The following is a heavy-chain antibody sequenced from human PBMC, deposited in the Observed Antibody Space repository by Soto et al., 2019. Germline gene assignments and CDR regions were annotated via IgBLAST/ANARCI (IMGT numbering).Heavy chain of an antibody. Sequence: SETLSLTCTVSGGSISSYYWSWIRQPPGKGLEWIGYIYYSGSTNYNPSLKSRVTISVGTSKNQFSLKLSSVTAAGTAVYYCARDLPYNSGHPGSFRVLGFDPWGQGTLVTVSS. CDR2: IYYSGST. CDR3: ARDLPYNSGHPGSFRVLGFDP. CDR1: GGSISSYY. D-gene: IGHD1-26*01. V-gene: IGHV4-59*01. J-gene: IGHJ5*02.